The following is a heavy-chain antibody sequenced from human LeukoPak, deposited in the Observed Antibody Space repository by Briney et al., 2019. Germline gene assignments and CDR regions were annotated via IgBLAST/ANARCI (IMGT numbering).Heavy chain of an antibody. CDR1: GFTFSSYG. Sequence: PGGSLRLSCAASGFTFSSYGMHWVRQAPGKGLEWVAVISYDGSNKYYADSVKGRFTISRDNSKNTLYLQMNSLRAEDTAVYYCAKDLWGSGSYYNPYYYYGMDVWGQGTTVTVSS. J-gene: IGHJ6*02. CDR2: ISYDGSNK. D-gene: IGHD3-10*01. CDR3: AKDLWGSGSYYNPYYYYGMDV. V-gene: IGHV3-30*18.